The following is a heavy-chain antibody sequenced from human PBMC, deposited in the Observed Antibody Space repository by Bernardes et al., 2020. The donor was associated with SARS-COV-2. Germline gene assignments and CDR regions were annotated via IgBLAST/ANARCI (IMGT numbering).Heavy chain of an antibody. V-gene: IGHV4-39*01. J-gene: IGHJ4*02. CDR2: IYYSGST. CDR3: ARHSVVVEGYCSGGSCEPLYYFDY. D-gene: IGHD2-15*01. CDR1: GGSISSSSYY. Sequence: SETLSLTCTVSGGSISSSSYYWGWIRQPPGKGLEWIGSIYYSGSTYYNPSLKSRVTISVDTSKNQFSLKLSSVTAADTAVYYCARHSVVVEGYCSGGSCEPLYYFDYWGQGTLVTVSS.